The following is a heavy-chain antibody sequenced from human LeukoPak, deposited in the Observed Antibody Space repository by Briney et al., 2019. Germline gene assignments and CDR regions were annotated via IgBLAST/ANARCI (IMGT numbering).Heavy chain of an antibody. Sequence: PGGSLRLSCAASRFTFSSYGMHWVRQAPGKGLEWVAFNRYDGSNKYYADSVKGRFTISRDNSKNTLYLQMNSLRAEDTAVYYCARGPSGYHNTGGQGTLVTVSS. CDR3: ARGPSGYHNT. J-gene: IGHJ4*02. D-gene: IGHD5-12*01. CDR2: NRYDGSNK. CDR1: RFTFSSYG. V-gene: IGHV3-30*02.